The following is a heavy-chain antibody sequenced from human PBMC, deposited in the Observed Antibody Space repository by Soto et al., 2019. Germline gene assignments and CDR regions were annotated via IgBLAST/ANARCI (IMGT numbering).Heavy chain of an antibody. CDR1: GFTFSSYG. V-gene: IGHV3-33*01. J-gene: IGHJ6*02. CDR2: IWYDGSNK. D-gene: IGHD1-26*01. Sequence: QVQLVESGGGVVQPGRSLRLSCAASGFTFSSYGMHWVRQAPGKGLEWVAVIWYDGSNKYYADSVKGRFTISRDNSKNTPYLQMNSLRDEDTAVYYCARDLEVGGATTPPLMYYYYGMYVWGQGTTVTVSS. CDR3: ARDLEVGGATTPPLMYYYYGMYV.